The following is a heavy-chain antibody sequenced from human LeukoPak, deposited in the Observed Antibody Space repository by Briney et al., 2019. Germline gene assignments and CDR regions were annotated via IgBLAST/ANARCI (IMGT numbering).Heavy chain of an antibody. CDR2: INHSGST. V-gene: IGHV4-34*01. CDR1: GGSFSGYY. J-gene: IGHJ4*02. Sequence: SETLSLTCAVYGGSFSGYYWSWIRQPPGKGLEWIGEINHSGSTNYNPSLKSRVTISVDTSKNQFSLKLSSVTAADTAVYYCARDRNGVFDYWGQGTLVTVSS. D-gene: IGHD2-8*01. CDR3: ARDRNGVFDY.